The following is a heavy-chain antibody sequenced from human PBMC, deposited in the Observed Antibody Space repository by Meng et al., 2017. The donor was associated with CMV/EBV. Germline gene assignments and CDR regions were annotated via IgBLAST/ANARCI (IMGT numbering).Heavy chain of an antibody. V-gene: IGHV3-48*04. CDR1: GFTFSSYS. J-gene: IGHJ4*02. CDR2: ISSSSTI. Sequence: GGSLRLSCAASGFTFSSYSMNWVRQAPGKGLEWVSYISSSSTIYYADSVKGRFTISRDNAKNSLYLQMNSLRAEDTAVYYCARDPGVVVTNYFDYWGQGTLVTVSS. D-gene: IGHD3-22*01. CDR3: ARDPGVVVTNYFDY.